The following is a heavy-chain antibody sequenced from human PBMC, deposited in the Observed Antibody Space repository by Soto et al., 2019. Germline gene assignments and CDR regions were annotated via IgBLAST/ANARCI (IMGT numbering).Heavy chain of an antibody. J-gene: IGHJ6*02. Sequence: PGGSLRLSCAASRFTFSSCGMHWVRQAPGKGLEWVAVIWYDGSNKYYADSVKGRFTISRDNSKNTLYLQMNSLRAEDTAVYYCARQHRDILTGLRWNGMDVWGQGTTVTVSS. CDR3: ARQHRDILTGLRWNGMDV. D-gene: IGHD3-9*01. V-gene: IGHV3-33*01. CDR1: RFTFSSCG. CDR2: IWYDGSNK.